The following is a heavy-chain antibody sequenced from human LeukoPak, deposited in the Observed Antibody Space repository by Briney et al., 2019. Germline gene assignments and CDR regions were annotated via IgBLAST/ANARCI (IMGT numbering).Heavy chain of an antibody. CDR1: GFTFSSYA. D-gene: IGHD2-2*01. CDR3: ARKRTSLYGMDV. J-gene: IGHJ6*02. CDR2: ISSSGSTI. Sequence: GGSLRLSCAASGFTFSSYAMSWVRQAPGKGLEWVSYISSSGSTIYYADSVKGRFTISRDNAKNSLYLQMNSLRAEDTAVYYCARKRTSLYGMDVWGQGTTVTVSS. V-gene: IGHV3-48*03.